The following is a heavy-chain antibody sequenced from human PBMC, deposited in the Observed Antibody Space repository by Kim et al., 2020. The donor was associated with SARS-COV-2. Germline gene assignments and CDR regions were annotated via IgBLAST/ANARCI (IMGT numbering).Heavy chain of an antibody. CDR1: GYTFTGYY. D-gene: IGHD3-10*01. Sequence: ASVKVSCKASGYTFTGYYMHWVRQAPGQGLEWMGWINPNSGGTNYAQKFQGRVTMTRDTSISTAYMELSRLRADDTAVYYCARDLVTMVRGVIKDYYYYGMDVWGQGTRVTVSS. J-gene: IGHJ6*02. CDR3: ARDLVTMVRGVIKDYYYYGMDV. CDR2: INPNSGGT. V-gene: IGHV1-2*02.